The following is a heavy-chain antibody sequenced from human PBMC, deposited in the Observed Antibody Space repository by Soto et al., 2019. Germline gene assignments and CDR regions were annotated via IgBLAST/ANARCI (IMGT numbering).Heavy chain of an antibody. J-gene: IGHJ6*02. CDR1: GGTFSSYA. Sequence: VASVKVSCKASGGTFSSYAISWVRQAPGQGLEWMGGIIPIFGTANYAQKFQGRVTITADESTSTAYMELSSLRSEGTAVYYCAKTGGSSSGYYYYYGMDVWGQGTTVTVSS. D-gene: IGHD6-13*01. V-gene: IGHV1-69*13. CDR3: AKTGGSSSGYYYYYGMDV. CDR2: IIPIFGTA.